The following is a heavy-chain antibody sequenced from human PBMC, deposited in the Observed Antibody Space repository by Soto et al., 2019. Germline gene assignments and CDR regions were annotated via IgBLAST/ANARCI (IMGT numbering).Heavy chain of an antibody. CDR2: ISAYNGNT. CDR3: ARDKYDFWSGRDWFDP. Sequence: ASVKVSCKASGYTFTSYGISWVRQAPGQGLEWMGWISAYNGNTNYAQKLQGRVTMTTDTSTSTAYMELRSLRSDDTAVYYCARDKYDFWSGRDWFDPWGQGTLVTVSS. CDR1: GYTFTSYG. D-gene: IGHD3-3*01. J-gene: IGHJ5*02. V-gene: IGHV1-18*01.